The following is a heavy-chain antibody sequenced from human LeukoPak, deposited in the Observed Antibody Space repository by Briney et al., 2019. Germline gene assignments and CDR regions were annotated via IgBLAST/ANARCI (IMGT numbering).Heavy chain of an antibody. CDR3: ARSNFKGYKAMGSMGDTFDM. CDR1: GFTFRTYD. J-gene: IGHJ3*02. Sequence: GESLRLSCAASGFTFRTYDMHWVRQPTGKGLEWVSAAGTVDDTYYAGSVKGRFIISRENAKNSLYLQMNSLRAGDTAIYYCARSNFKGYKAMGSMGDTFDMWGQGTMVTVSS. V-gene: IGHV3-13*01. D-gene: IGHD2-2*01. CDR2: AGTVDDT.